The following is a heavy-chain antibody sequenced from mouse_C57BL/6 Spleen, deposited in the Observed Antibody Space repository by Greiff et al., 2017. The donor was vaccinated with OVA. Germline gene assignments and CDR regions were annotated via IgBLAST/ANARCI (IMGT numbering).Heavy chain of an antibody. V-gene: IGHV5-4*01. CDR3: ARDGGFGFDY. D-gene: IGHD3-1*01. J-gene: IGHJ2*01. Sequence: EVQRVESGGGLVKPGGSLKLSCAASGFTFSSYAMSWVRQTPEKRLEWVATISDGGSYTYYPDNVKGRFTISRDNAKNNLYLQMSHLKSEDTAMYYCARDGGFGFDYWGQGTTLTVSS. CDR2: ISDGGSYT. CDR1: GFTFSSYA.